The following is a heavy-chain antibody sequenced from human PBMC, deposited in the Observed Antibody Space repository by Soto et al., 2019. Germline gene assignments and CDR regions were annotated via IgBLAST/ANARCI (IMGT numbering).Heavy chain of an antibody. V-gene: IGHV1-2*02. J-gene: IGHJ4*02. CDR3: ARNHCTNGVCYDFDY. Sequence: ASVKVSCKASGYTFTGYYMHWVRQAPGQGLEWVGWINPNSGGTNYAQKFQGRVTMTRDTSISTAYMELSRLRSDDTAVYYCARNHCTNGVCYDFDYWGQGTLVTVSS. CDR1: GYTFTGYY. D-gene: IGHD2-8*01. CDR2: INPNSGGT.